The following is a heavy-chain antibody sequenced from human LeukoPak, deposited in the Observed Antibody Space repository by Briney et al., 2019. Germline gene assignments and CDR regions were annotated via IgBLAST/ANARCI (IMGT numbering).Heavy chain of an antibody. J-gene: IGHJ4*02. CDR3: AKEAEDHGYDY. D-gene: IGHD1-14*01. CDR2: IWYDGGTK. Sequence: PGGSLRLSCAASGFTFGNYWMSWVRQAPGKGLEWVAIIWYDGGTKYYADSVKGRFTISRDNSKNTLYLQMDSLRAEDTAVYYCAKEAEDHGYDYWGQGALVIVSS. CDR1: GFTFGNYW. V-gene: IGHV3-33*06.